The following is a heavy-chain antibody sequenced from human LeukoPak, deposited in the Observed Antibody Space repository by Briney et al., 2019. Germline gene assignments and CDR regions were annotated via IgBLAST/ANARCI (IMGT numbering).Heavy chain of an antibody. J-gene: IGHJ6*02. CDR3: ARDGGNYANSNYYYGMDV. D-gene: IGHD4-11*01. Sequence: GGSLRLSCAASGLTVSDNFISWVRQAPGKGLEWVSVIYSGGSTYHAESVKGRFIISRDNSKNTVFLQMNSLRADDTGVYYCARDGGNYANSNYYYGMDVWGQGTTVTVSS. V-gene: IGHV3-66*01. CDR2: IYSGGST. CDR1: GLTVSDNF.